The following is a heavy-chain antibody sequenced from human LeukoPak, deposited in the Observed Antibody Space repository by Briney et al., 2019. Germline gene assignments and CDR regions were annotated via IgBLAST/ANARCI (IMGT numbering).Heavy chain of an antibody. J-gene: IGHJ4*02. D-gene: IGHD3-10*01. Sequence: SETLSLTCAVYGGSFSGYYWSWIRQPPGKGLEWIGEINHSGSTNYNPSLKSRVTISVDTSKNQFSLKLSSVTAADTAVYYCARGRGLLWFGELLAFDYWGQGTLVTVSS. CDR2: INHSGST. CDR1: GGSFSGYY. V-gene: IGHV4-34*01. CDR3: ARGRGLLWFGELLAFDY.